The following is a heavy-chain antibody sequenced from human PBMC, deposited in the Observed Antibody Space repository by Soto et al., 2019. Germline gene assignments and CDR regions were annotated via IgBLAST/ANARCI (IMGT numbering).Heavy chain of an antibody. CDR2: ISSSGNT. J-gene: IGHJ6*02. V-gene: IGHV4-59*08. Sequence: SETLSLTCTVSDGSISNFYWSWIRQPPGKGLEWIVYISSSGNTNYNPSLKSRVSISVDTSKNQFSLKLSSVTAADTAVYYCASPGYSYGDPHYYYYYGMDVWGQGTTVTVSS. CDR3: ASPGYSYGDPHYYYYYGMDV. CDR1: DGSISNFY. D-gene: IGHD5-18*01.